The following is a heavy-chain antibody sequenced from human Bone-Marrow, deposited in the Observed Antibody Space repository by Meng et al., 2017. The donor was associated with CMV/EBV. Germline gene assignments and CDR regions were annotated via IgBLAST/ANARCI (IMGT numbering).Heavy chain of an antibody. CDR3: ARGEGFLEWLIEF. CDR1: GLDFSDHT. V-gene: IGHV3-21*01. D-gene: IGHD3-3*01. J-gene: IGHJ4*02. CDR2: ISATGVYI. Sequence: GESLKISCAVSGLDFSDHTMNWVRQAPGKGLEWVSSISATGVYIYYADSVKGRFTISRDNAQNSLFLQMNSLRADDTALYYCARGEGFLEWLIEFWGQGTRVTVSS.